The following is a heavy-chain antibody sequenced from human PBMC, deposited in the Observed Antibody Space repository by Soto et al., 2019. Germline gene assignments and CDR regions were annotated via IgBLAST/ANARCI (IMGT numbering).Heavy chain of an antibody. Sequence: GASVKVSCKASGGTFSSYAISWVRQAPGQGLEWMGWISANFGNTNYAQKLQGRVTMTTDKSTSTAYMELRSLRSDDTAVYYCARENYGDTGAFDIWGQGTMVTVSS. CDR1: GGTFSSYA. D-gene: IGHD4-17*01. V-gene: IGHV1-18*01. J-gene: IGHJ3*02. CDR2: ISANFGNT. CDR3: ARENYGDTGAFDI.